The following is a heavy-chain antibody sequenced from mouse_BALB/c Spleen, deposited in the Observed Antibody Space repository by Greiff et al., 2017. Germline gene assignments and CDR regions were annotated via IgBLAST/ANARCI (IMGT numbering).Heavy chain of an antibody. CDR2: IRSKSNNYAT. V-gene: IGHV10-1*02. J-gene: IGHJ2*01. D-gene: IGHD1-1*01. CDR3: VREPPHYYGSSYFDY. Sequence: EVQGVESGGGLVQPKGSLKLSCAASGFTFNTYAMNWVRQAPGKGLEWVARIRSKSNNYATYYADSVKDRFTISRDDSQSMLYLQMNNLKTEDTAMYYCVREPPHYYGSSYFDYWGQGTTLTVSS. CDR1: GFTFNTYA.